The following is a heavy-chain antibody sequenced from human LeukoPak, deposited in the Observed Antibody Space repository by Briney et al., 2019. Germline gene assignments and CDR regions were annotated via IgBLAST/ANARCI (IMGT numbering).Heavy chain of an antibody. CDR2: ISAYNGNT. CDR3: ARVWYSSSWYPSDFDY. CDR1: GYTFTSYG. D-gene: IGHD6-13*01. V-gene: IGHV1-18*01. Sequence: ASVKVSCKASGYTFTSYGISWVRRAPGQGLEWMGWISAYNGNTNYAQKLQGRVTMTTDTSTSTAYMELRSLRSDDTAVYYCARVWYSSSWYPSDFDYWGQGTLVTVSS. J-gene: IGHJ4*02.